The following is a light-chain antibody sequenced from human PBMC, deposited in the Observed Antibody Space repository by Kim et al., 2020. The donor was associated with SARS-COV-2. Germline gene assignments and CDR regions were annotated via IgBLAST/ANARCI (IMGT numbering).Light chain of an antibody. CDR1: QSVSSN. Sequence: EIVMTQSPATLSVSPGERATLSCRASQSVSSNLAWYQQKPAQAPSLLIYGASTMAAGIPARFSGSGSGTEFTLTISSLQSEDFAVYYCQQYNNWPPWTFGQGTKVDIK. J-gene: IGKJ1*01. CDR3: QQYNNWPPWT. V-gene: IGKV3-15*01. CDR2: GAS.